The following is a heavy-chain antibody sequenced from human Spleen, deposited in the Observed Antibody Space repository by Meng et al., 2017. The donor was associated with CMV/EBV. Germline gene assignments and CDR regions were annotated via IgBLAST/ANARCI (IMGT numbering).Heavy chain of an antibody. CDR1: GYTFTSYW. J-gene: IGHJ5*02. D-gene: IGHD3-10*01. CDR3: ARGYGSGSLGRFDP. CDR2: IKPSDGDT. V-gene: IGHV1-46*01. Sequence: KASGYTFTSYWIHWLRQAPGQGPEWMGLIKPSDGDTIYAQNFQGRVTMTRDTSTNTVYMELSSLRSEDSAVYYCARGYGSGSLGRFDPWGQGTLVTVSS.